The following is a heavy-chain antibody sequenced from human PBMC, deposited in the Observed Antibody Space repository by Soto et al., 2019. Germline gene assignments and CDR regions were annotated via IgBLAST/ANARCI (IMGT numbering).Heavy chain of an antibody. V-gene: IGHV4-4*02. CDR1: GGSISSSNW. CDR2: IYHSGST. CDR3: AREGGGTAAGTAFDP. D-gene: IGHD6-13*01. J-gene: IGHJ5*02. Sequence: PSETLSLTCAVSGGSISSSNWWSWVRQPPGKGLEWIGEIYHSGSTNYNPSLKSRVTISVDKSKNQFSLKLSSVTAADTAVYYCAREGGGTAAGTAFDPWGQGTLVTVSS.